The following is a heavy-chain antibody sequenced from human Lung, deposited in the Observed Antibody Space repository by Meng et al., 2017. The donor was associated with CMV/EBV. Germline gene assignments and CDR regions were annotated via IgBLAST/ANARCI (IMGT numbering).Heavy chain of an antibody. J-gene: IGHJ6*02. V-gene: IGHV4-59*01. CDR2: IYYSGST. CDR3: ARDGSLVRLDV. CDR1: GGSISSYY. D-gene: IGHD1-26*01. Sequence: LSCTVSGGSISSYYWSWIRQPPGKGLEWIGYIYYSGSTNYNPSLKSRVTISVDTSKNQFSLKLSSVTAADTAVYYCARDGSLVRLDVWGQGPTVTVSS.